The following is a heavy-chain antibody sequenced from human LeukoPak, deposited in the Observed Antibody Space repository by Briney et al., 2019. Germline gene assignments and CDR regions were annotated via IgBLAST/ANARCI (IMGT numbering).Heavy chain of an antibody. CDR1: GGTFSSYA. CDR2: IIPIFGTA. D-gene: IGHD2-15*01. CDR3: ARVYPGYCSGGSCYYFDY. J-gene: IGHJ4*02. V-gene: IGHV1-69*13. Sequence: ASVKVSCKASGGTFSSYAISWVRQAPGQGLEWMGGIIPIFGTANYAQKFQGRVTITADESTSTAYMELSSLRSEDTAVYYCARVYPGYCSGGSCYYFDYWGQGTLVTVSS.